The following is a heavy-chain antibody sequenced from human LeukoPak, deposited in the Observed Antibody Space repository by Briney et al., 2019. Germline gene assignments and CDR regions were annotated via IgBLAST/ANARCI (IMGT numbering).Heavy chain of an antibody. J-gene: IGHJ4*02. CDR2: ISGSGGST. D-gene: IGHD3-10*01. CDR3: AKDGVPNYYSSGSYLDY. Sequence: SGGSLRLSCAASGFTFSSYAVGWVRQAPGKGLEWVSAISGSGGSTYYADSVKGRFTISRDNSKNTLYLQMNSLRAEDTAVYYCAKDGVPNYYSSGSYLDYWGQGTLVTVSS. CDR1: GFTFSSYA. V-gene: IGHV3-23*01.